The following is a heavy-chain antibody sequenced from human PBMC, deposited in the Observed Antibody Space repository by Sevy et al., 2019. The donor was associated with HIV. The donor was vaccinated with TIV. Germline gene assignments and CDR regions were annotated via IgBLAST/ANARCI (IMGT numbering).Heavy chain of an antibody. D-gene: IGHD2-15*01. CDR1: GFTFTYYT. V-gene: IGHV1-3*01. Sequence: ASVKVSCKASGFTFTYYTVHWVRQAPGQGLEWIGWINPGNGNTRYSQKFQGRVTITTDTSATTTYMALSSLRPEDTAVYYCAPSPGGTKHFNPWGQGTRVTVSS. J-gene: IGHJ5*02. CDR3: APSPGGTKHFNP. CDR2: INPGNGNT.